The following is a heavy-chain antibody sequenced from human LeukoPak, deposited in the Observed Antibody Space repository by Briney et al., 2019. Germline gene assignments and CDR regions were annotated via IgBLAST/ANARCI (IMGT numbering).Heavy chain of an antibody. CDR2: ISDDGSNK. D-gene: IGHD5-24*01. V-gene: IGHV3-30*03. Sequence: GGSLRLSCAASGFTFSSYSMNWVRQAPGKGLEWVAAISDDGSNKYYADSVKGRFTISRDNSKNTLYLQMNSLRAEDTAVYYCARDSPPMARYDYFDYWGQGTLVTVSS. CDR1: GFTFSSYS. J-gene: IGHJ4*02. CDR3: ARDSPPMARYDYFDY.